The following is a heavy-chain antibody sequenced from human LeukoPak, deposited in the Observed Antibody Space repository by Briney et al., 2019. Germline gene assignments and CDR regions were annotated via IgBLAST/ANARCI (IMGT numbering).Heavy chain of an antibody. Sequence: GGSLRLSCAASGFTFSSYAMSWVRQAPGKGLEWVSAISGRGGVTHYADSVKGRFTISRDNSKNTLYLQMNSLRAEDTAVYYCARVMVRGVTDPDYWGQGTLVTVSS. V-gene: IGHV3-23*01. CDR3: ARVMVRGVTDPDY. CDR2: ISGRGGVT. CDR1: GFTFSSYA. J-gene: IGHJ4*02. D-gene: IGHD3-10*01.